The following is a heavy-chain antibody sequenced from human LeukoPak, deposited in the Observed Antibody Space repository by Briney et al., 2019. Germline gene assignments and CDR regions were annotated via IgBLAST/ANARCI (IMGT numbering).Heavy chain of an antibody. D-gene: IGHD2-2*01. CDR2: INHSGST. CDR1: GGSFSGYY. Sequence: SETLSLTCAVYGGSFSGYYWSWIRQPPGKGLEWIGEINHSGSTNYNPSLKSRVTISVDTSKNQFSLKLSSVTAADTAVYYCATYPPAAWGAFDIWGQGTMVTVSS. V-gene: IGHV4-34*01. CDR3: ATYPPAAWGAFDI. J-gene: IGHJ3*02.